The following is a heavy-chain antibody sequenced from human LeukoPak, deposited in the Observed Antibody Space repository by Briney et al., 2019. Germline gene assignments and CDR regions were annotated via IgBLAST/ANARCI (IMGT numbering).Heavy chain of an antibody. CDR1: GFTFSSYS. CDR2: ISSSSSYI. CDR3: ARDPKWDIVVVVAATGWFDP. V-gene: IGHV3-21*01. D-gene: IGHD2-15*01. Sequence: GGSLRLSCAASGFTFSSYSMNWVRQAPGKGLEWVSSISSSSSYIYYADSVKGRFTISRDNAKNSLYLQMNSLRAEDTAVYYCARDPKWDIVVVVAATGWFDPWGQGTLVTVSS. J-gene: IGHJ5*02.